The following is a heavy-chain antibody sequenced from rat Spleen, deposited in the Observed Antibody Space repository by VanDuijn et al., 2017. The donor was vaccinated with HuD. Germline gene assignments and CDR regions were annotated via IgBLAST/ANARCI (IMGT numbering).Heavy chain of an antibody. CDR2: IIYDGTRT. CDR1: GFTFSDYN. J-gene: IGHJ4*01. Sequence: EVQLVESGGGLVQPGRSLKLSCAASGFTFSDYNMAWVRQAPKKGLEWVTTIIYDGTRTHYRDSVKGRFTISRDNAKSTLYLQMDSLRSEDTATYYCARRVYYGDVMDAWGQGASVTVSS. D-gene: IGHD1-6*01. V-gene: IGHV5S10*01. CDR3: ARRVYYGDVMDA.